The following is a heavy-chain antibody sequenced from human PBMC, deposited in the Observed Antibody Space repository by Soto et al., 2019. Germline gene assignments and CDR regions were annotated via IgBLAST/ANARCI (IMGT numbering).Heavy chain of an antibody. V-gene: IGHV4-59*01. J-gene: IGHJ4*02. Sequence: PSETLSLTCTVSGVSFSTYYWSWIRQAPGKGLEWIGYIYYSGGSNYNPSLKSRVTMSVDTSKNQLSLKLSSVTAADTAVYYCARDQGGPFDYWGQGTLVTVSS. CDR3: ARDQGGPFDY. CDR1: GVSFSTYY. D-gene: IGHD2-15*01. CDR2: IYYSGGS.